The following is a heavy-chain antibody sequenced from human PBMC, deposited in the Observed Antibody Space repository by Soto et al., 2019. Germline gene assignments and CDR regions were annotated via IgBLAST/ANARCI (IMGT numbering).Heavy chain of an antibody. CDR3: ASRDDFWSGYYGY. Sequence: KASETLSLTCTVSGGSISSYYWSWIRRPPGKGLEWIGYTYYSGSTNYNPSLKSRVTISVDTSKNQFSLKLSSVTAADTAVYYCASRDDFWSGYYGYWGQGTLVTSPQ. CDR1: GGSISSYY. D-gene: IGHD3-3*01. V-gene: IGHV4-59*01. CDR2: TYYSGST. J-gene: IGHJ4*02.